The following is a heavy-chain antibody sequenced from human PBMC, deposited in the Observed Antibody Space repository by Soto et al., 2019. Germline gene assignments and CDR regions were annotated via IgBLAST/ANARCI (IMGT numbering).Heavy chain of an antibody. Sequence: EVQLVESGGGLVKPGGSLRLSCAASGFTFSTYNMNWVRQAPGRGLEWVSSISGSPTNMFYADSVKGRFTPSRDNARNSLYLQMNNLRVEDTAVYYCARDQDTSGWYWYFDLWGRGTLVTVSS. CDR2: ISGSPTNM. D-gene: IGHD6-19*01. CDR1: GFTFSTYN. CDR3: ARDQDTSGWYWYFDL. V-gene: IGHV3-21*02. J-gene: IGHJ2*01.